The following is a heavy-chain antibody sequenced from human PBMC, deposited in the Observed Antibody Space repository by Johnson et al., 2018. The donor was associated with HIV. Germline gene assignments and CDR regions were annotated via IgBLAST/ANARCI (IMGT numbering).Heavy chain of an antibody. CDR3: ARAAFYYDPSGYLTRPRAFDI. CDR1: GFTFDDYA. J-gene: IGHJ3*02. CDR2: ISWNGAST. Sequence: VESGGGLVRPGRSLRLSCAASGFTFDDYAMHWVRQAPGKGLEWVSGISWNGASTGYTDFAKGRFTISRDNAKNSLYVQMNGLRVEDSALYYCARAAFYYDPSGYLTRPRAFDIWGQGTMVTVSS. V-gene: IGHV3-9*01. D-gene: IGHD3-22*01.